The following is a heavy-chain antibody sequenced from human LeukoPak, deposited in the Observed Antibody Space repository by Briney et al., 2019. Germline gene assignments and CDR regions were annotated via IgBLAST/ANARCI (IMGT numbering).Heavy chain of an antibody. CDR1: GGSISSGGYY. V-gene: IGHV4-31*03. D-gene: IGHD5-18*01. CDR2: IYYSGST. CDR3: AREGTGGYSYGRKGYFDL. J-gene: IGHJ2*01. Sequence: SETLSLTCTVSGGSISSGGYYWSWIRQHPGKDLEWIGYIYYSGSTYYNPSLKSRVTISVDTSKNQFSLKLSSVTAADTAVYYCAREGTGGYSYGRKGYFDLWGRGTLVTVSS.